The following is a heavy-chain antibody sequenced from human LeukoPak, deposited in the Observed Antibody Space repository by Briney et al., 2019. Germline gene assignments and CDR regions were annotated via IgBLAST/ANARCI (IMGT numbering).Heavy chain of an antibody. Sequence: PSETLSLTCAVYGGSFSGYYWSWIRQPPGKGLEWIGEINHSGSTNYNPSLKSRVTISVDTSKNQFSLKLSSVTAADTALYYCARVRRYSYGYTAYYFDYWGQGTLVIVSS. J-gene: IGHJ4*02. V-gene: IGHV4-34*01. D-gene: IGHD5-18*01. CDR3: ARVRRYSYGYTAYYFDY. CDR2: INHSGST. CDR1: GGSFSGYY.